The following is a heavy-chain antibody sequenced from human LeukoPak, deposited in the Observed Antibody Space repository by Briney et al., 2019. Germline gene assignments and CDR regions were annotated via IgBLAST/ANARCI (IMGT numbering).Heavy chain of an antibody. J-gene: IGHJ6*03. CDR2: IIPIFGTA. CDR1: GGTFSSYA. Sequence: ASVKVSCKASGGTFSSYAISWVRQAPGQGLEWMGGIIPIFGTANYAQKFQGRVTITTDESTSTAYMELSSLRSEDTAVYYCARTSGNYDFWSGEHGYYMDVWGKGTTVTVSS. CDR3: ARTSGNYDFWSGEHGYYMDV. D-gene: IGHD3-3*01. V-gene: IGHV1-69*05.